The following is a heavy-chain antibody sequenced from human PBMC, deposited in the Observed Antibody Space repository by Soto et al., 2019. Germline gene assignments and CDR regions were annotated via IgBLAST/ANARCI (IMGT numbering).Heavy chain of an antibody. J-gene: IGHJ3*02. CDR2: IYFRGNT. D-gene: IGHD3-22*01. CDR1: GDPISRIDYY. V-gene: IGHV4-31*03. Sequence: QVQLQESGPGLVKPSQTLSLTCSVSGDPISRIDYYWTWIPQHPEKALEGIGNIYFRGNTYYSPSLESRLTISVDTSKNQFSLKLTSVTAADTAVYYCAREGGSYDSGGYLIRGAFDIWGQGTMVTVSS. CDR3: AREGGSYDSGGYLIRGAFDI.